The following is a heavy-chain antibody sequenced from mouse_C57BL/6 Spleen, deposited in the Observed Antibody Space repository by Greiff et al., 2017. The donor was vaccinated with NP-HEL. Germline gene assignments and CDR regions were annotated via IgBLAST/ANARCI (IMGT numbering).Heavy chain of an antibody. D-gene: IGHD4-1*01. CDR2: IYPRSGNT. Sequence: QVQLQQSGAELARPGASVKLSCKASGYTFTSYGISWVKQRTGQGLEWIGEIYPRSGNTYYNEKFKGKATLTADKSSSTAYMELRSLTSEDSAVYFCARKLGRLEWFAYWGQGTLVTVSA. CDR3: ARKLGRLEWFAY. CDR1: GYTFTSYG. J-gene: IGHJ3*01. V-gene: IGHV1-81*01.